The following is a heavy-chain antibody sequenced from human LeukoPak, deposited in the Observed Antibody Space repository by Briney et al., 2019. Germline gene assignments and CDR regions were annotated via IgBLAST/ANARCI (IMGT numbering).Heavy chain of an antibody. CDR3: AKNGGGYSYGYYFDY. Sequence: ASVKVSCKASGYTFTGYYMHWVRQAPGQGLEWMGWINPNSGGTNYAQKFQGRVTMTRDTSISTAYMELSSLRAEDTAVYYCAKNGGGYSYGYYFDYWGQGTLVTVSS. CDR1: GYTFTGYY. CDR2: INPNSGGT. D-gene: IGHD5-18*01. V-gene: IGHV1-2*02. J-gene: IGHJ4*02.